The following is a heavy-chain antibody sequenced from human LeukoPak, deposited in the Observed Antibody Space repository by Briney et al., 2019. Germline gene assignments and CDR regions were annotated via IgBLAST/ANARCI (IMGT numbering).Heavy chain of an antibody. J-gene: IGHJ4*02. CDR1: GYSFTSYW. V-gene: IGHV5-51*01. CDR2: IYLGDSDT. Sequence: GESLKISCKCSGYSFTSYWIGLVRQMPGKGLEWMGIIYLGDSDTIYSPSFQGQVTISADKSISTAYLQWSSLKASDTAMYYCASFPAYYYDSSGTFDYWGQGTLVTVSS. CDR3: ASFPAYYYDSSGTFDY. D-gene: IGHD3-22*01.